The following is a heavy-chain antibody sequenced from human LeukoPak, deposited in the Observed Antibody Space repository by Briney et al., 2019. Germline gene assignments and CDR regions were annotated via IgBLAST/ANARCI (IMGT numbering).Heavy chain of an antibody. D-gene: IGHD3-3*01. V-gene: IGHV5-51*01. J-gene: IGHJ4*02. CDR2: IYPGDADT. CDR1: GYSFTSYW. Sequence: GESLKISCKGSGYSFTSYWICWVRQMPGKGLEWMGIIYPGDADTRYSPSFQGQVTISADKSISTAYLQWSSLKASDTAMYYCARADYDFWSGPFDYWGKGTLVTVSS. CDR3: ARADYDFWSGPFDY.